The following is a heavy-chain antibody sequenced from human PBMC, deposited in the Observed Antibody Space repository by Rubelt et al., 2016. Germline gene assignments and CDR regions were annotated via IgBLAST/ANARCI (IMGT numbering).Heavy chain of an antibody. CDR3: ARGHFGDYAVWFDP. J-gene: IGHJ5*02. V-gene: IGHV4-34*11. CDR2: IYYSGSS. Sequence: QVQLQQWGAGLLKPSETLSLTCAVYGGSFSGYYWSWIRQPPGKGLEWIGYIYYSGSSNYSPSLKGRVTISADTSKNQFSLKLSSVTAADTAIYYCARGHFGDYAVWFDPWGQGTLVTVSS. CDR1: GGSFSGYY. D-gene: IGHD4-17*01.